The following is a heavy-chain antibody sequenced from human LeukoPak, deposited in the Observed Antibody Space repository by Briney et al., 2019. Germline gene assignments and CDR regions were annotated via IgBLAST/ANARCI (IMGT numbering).Heavy chain of an antibody. CDR3: AKETNSGWCYLDY. CDR1: GLIFSNYA. V-gene: IGHV3-23*01. D-gene: IGHD6-19*01. Sequence: GGSLRLSCAASGLIFSNYAMSWVRQAPGRGLEWVSGFTSSGGDTYYADSVKGRFTISRDNSKNTLYLQMNSLRAEDTAVYYCAKETNSGWCYLDYWGQGTLVTVSS. J-gene: IGHJ4*02. CDR2: FTSSGGDT.